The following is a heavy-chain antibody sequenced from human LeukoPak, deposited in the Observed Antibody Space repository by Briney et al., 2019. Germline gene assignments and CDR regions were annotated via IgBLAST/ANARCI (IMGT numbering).Heavy chain of an antibody. CDR1: GFTFSSYW. D-gene: IGHD3-10*01. V-gene: IGHV3-15*01. CDR3: TTAVSDGSGSYGDYYYYGMDV. J-gene: IGHJ6*02. Sequence: PGGSLRLSCAASGFTFSSYWMSWVRQAPGKGLEWVGRIKSKTDGGTTDYAAPVKGRFTISRDDSKNTLYLQMNSLKTEDTAVYYCTTAVSDGSGSYGDYYYYGMDVWGQGTTVTVSS. CDR2: IKSKTDGGTT.